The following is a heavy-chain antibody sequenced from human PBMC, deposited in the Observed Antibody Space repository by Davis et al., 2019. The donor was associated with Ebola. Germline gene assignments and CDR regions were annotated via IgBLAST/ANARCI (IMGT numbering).Heavy chain of an antibody. D-gene: IGHD6-6*01. V-gene: IGHV3-66*02. CDR2: IYSGGST. CDR1: GFTVSSNY. Sequence: GESLKISCAASGFTVSSNYMRWVRQAPGKGLEWVSVIYSGGSTYYADSVKGRFTISRDNSKNRLYLQMNSLRVEDTAVYFCAKVASARPNDLSIDYWGQGTLVTVSS. CDR3: AKVASARPNDLSIDY. J-gene: IGHJ4*02.